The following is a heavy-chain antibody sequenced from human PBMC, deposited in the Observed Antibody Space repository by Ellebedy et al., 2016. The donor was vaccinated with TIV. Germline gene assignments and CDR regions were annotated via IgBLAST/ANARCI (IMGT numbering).Heavy chain of an antibody. D-gene: IGHD3-16*01. CDR3: ARDEAITVRFDP. CDR2: ICHSWTT. Sequence: MPSETLSLTCTVSGYSISSAYCWGWIRQPPGKGLEWIGSICHSWTTYYNPSLKSRVIVSVDTSKNQFSLRLTSVTAADTAVYYCARDEAITVRFDPWGRGTLVTVSS. V-gene: IGHV4-38-2*02. J-gene: IGHJ5*02. CDR1: GYSISSAYC.